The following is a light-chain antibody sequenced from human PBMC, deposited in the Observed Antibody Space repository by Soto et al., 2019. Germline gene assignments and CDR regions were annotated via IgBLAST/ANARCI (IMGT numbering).Light chain of an antibody. Sequence: QSVLTQSPSASASLGASVKLTCTLSSEHSTYAIAWHQQQPEKGPRYLMKLDSDGSHSKGDGIPDRFSGSSSGAERYLTISSLQSEDEADYYCQTWATGPDWVFGGGTQVTVL. CDR2: LDSDGSH. V-gene: IGLV4-69*01. CDR1: SEHSTYA. J-gene: IGLJ3*02. CDR3: QTWATGPDWV.